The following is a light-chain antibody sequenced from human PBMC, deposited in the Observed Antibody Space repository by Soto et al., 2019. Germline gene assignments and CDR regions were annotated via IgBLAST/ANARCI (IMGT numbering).Light chain of an antibody. CDR2: GNR. J-gene: IGLJ1*01. CDR3: AAWDDSLNGLYV. Sequence: QPVLTQPPSVSGAPGQRVTLSCTGNSSNLGAGYDVHWYQQLPGAAPKLVIFGNRNRPSGVPDRFSGFKSGTAASLAISGLQSEDEAEYYCAAWDDSLNGLYVFGTATKLTVL. CDR1: SSNLGAGYD. V-gene: IGLV1-40*01.